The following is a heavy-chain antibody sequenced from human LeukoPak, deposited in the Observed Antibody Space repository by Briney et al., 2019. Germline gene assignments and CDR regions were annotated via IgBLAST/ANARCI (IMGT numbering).Heavy chain of an antibody. J-gene: IGHJ4*02. CDR2: ISTDGYTT. CDR1: GLAFSAYK. D-gene: IGHD2-15*01. CDR3: VVGGSPGY. Sequence: PGGSMRLSCAASGLAFSAYKMHWVRQAPRKGLVWVSRISTDGYTTDYADFVQGRFTASRDNTKNTWSLKMNSLRAEDTAVYYCVVGGSPGYWGQGTLVTVSS. V-gene: IGHV3-74*01.